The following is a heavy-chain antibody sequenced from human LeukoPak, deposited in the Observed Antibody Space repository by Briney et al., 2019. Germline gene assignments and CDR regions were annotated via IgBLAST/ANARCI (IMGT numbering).Heavy chain of an antibody. CDR3: AKDQRSITIFGVVYDY. V-gene: IGHV3-30*02. CDR1: GFTFSNYG. D-gene: IGHD3-3*01. J-gene: IGHJ4*02. CDR2: IWYDGSNK. Sequence: GGSLRLSCAASGFTFSNYGIHWVRQAPGKGLEWVAFIWYDGSNKYYADSVKGRFTISRDNSKNTLYLQINSLRAEDTAVYYCAKDQRSITIFGVVYDYWGQGTLVTVSS.